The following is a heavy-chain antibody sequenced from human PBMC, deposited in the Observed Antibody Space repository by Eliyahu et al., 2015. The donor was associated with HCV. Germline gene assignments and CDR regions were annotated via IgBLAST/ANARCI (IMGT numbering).Heavy chain of an antibody. Sequence: EVQLLESGGGLVQPGGSLXLSCAASGFTFSSLAXSWVRQAPGKGLGWVSAISGXGGSTYYADSVKGRFTISRDNSKNTLYLQMNSLRAEDTAVYYCAKDHLEGGDYFPSGTCWGQGTLVTVSS. J-gene: IGHJ4*02. CDR1: GFTFSSLA. V-gene: IGHV3-23*01. CDR2: ISGXGGST. D-gene: IGHD4-17*01. CDR3: AKDHLEGGDYFPSGTC.